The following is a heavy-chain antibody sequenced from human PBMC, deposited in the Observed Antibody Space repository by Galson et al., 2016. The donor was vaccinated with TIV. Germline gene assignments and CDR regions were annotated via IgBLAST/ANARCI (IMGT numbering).Heavy chain of an antibody. D-gene: IGHD4-17*01. J-gene: IGHJ4*02. V-gene: IGHV4-4*08. CDR2: ISSSGFS. CDR1: GGSVSGYY. CDR3: ANDYGAGYFDH. Sequence: ETLSLTCGVYGGSVSGYYWGWFRQPPGKGLEWIGFISSSGFSNYNPTLKSRVTMSVDASKKQISLRLSSVTAADTAVYFCANDYGAGYFDHWGQGAVVTVSS.